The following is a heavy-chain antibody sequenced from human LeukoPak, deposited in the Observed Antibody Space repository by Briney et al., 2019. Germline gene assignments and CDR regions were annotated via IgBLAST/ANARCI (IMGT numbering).Heavy chain of an antibody. CDR2: IYYTGST. CDR1: GGSISGYH. D-gene: IGHD2-8*01. V-gene: IGHV4-59*08. J-gene: IGHJ4*02. CDR3: ARQMDRVSSFDY. Sequence: SETLSLTCTVSGGSISGYHWSWIRQPPGKGLEWIGYIYYTGSTDYNPSLKNRVTISVDTSKNQFSLKLGSVTAADTAVYYCARQMDRVSSFDYWGQGTLVTVSS.